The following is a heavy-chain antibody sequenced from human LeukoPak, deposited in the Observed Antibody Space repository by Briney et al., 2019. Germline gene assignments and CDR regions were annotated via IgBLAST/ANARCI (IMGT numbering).Heavy chain of an antibody. J-gene: IGHJ4*02. CDR2: ISSSGSTI. CDR1: GFTFSDYY. CDR3: ARSGSLMATMDY. V-gene: IGHV3-11*04. Sequence: PGGSLRLSCAASGFTFSDYYMSWIRQAPGKGLEWVSYISSSGSTIYYADSVKGRFTISRDNSKNTLYLQMNSLRAEDTAVYYCARSGSLMATMDYWGQGTLVTVSS. D-gene: IGHD5-24*01.